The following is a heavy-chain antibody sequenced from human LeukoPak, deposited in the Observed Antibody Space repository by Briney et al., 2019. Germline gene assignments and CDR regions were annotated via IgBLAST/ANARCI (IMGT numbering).Heavy chain of an antibody. CDR2: INHSGST. D-gene: IGHD2-2*01. CDR3: ARRVVVPAAYYYYGMDV. J-gene: IGHJ6*02. CDR1: GGSFSGYY. V-gene: IGHV4-34*01. Sequence: SDTLSLTCAVYGGSFSGYYWSWIRQPPGKGLEWIGEINHSGSTNYNPSLKSRVTVSVDTSKNQFSLKLSSVTAADTAVYYCARRVVVPAAYYYYGMDVWGQGTTVTVSS.